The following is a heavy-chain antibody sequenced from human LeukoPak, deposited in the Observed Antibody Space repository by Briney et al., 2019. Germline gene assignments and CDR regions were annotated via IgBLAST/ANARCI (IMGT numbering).Heavy chain of an antibody. D-gene: IGHD5-12*01. V-gene: IGHV3-23*01. J-gene: IGHJ4*02. CDR3: AKDHGEYSGYGGPFDY. Sequence: GGSLRLSCAASGFTFSSYGMSWVRQAPGKGLEWVSAISGSGGSTYYADSVKGRFTISRGNSKNTLYLQMNSLRAEDTAVYYCAKDHGEYSGYGGPFDYWGQGTLVTVSS. CDR1: GFTFSSYG. CDR2: ISGSGGST.